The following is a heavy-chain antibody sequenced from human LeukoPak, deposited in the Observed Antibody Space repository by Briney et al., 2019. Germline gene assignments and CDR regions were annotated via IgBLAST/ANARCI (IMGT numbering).Heavy chain of an antibody. V-gene: IGHV4-34*01. CDR2: INQSGST. J-gene: IGHJ5*02. CDR3: ARGSRYYDILTGPSGWFDP. Sequence: SETLSLTCAVYGGSFSGYYWSWIRQPPGKGLEWIGEINQSGSTNYNPSLKSRVTISVDTSKNQFSLKLSSVTAADTAVYYCARGSRYYDILTGPSGWFDPWGQGTLVTVSS. D-gene: IGHD3-9*01. CDR1: GGSFSGYY.